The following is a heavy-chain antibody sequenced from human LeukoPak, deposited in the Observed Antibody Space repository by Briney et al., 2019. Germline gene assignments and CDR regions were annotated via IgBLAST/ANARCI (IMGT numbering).Heavy chain of an antibody. Sequence: GGSLRLSCAASGFAFSSYAMSWVRQAPGKGLQWVSTITGTTHYADSVRGRFTISRDNTKNILYLQMNSLSTEDTAIYYCAKAFREYGSSTYSSFDIWGQGTMVTVSS. J-gene: IGHJ3*02. CDR2: ITGTT. V-gene: IGHV3-23*01. CDR3: AKAFREYGSSTYSSFDI. D-gene: IGHD6-13*01. CDR1: GFAFSSYA.